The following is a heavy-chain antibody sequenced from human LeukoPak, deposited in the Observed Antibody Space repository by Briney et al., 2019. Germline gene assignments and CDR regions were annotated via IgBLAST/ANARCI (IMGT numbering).Heavy chain of an antibody. CDR3: ARDRESSSKGRFDY. CDR2: IRYDGSNK. J-gene: IGHJ4*02. V-gene: IGHV3-30*02. D-gene: IGHD2-15*01. CDR1: GFTFSSYG. Sequence: GGSLRLSCAASGFTFSSYGMHWVRQAPGKGLEWVAFIRYDGSNKYYADSVKGRFTISRDNSKNTLFLQMNSLRAEDTAVYYCARDRESSSKGRFDYWGQGTLVTVSS.